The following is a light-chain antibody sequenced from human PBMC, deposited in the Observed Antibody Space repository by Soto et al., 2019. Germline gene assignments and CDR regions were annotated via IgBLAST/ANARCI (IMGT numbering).Light chain of an antibody. J-gene: IGKJ2*01. CDR3: QQSYSTPFT. CDR1: QSISYY. V-gene: IGKV1-39*01. Sequence: DIHMTQSPSSLSASGGGSVTITCRASQSISYYLNWYQQKPGKAPKLLIYSASSLQSGVPSRFSGSGSGTDFTLTISSLQPEDFATYYCQQSYSTPFTFGQGTKLEIK. CDR2: SAS.